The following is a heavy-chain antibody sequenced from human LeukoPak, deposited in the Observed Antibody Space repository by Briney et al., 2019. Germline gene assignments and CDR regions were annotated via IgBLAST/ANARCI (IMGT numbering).Heavy chain of an antibody. J-gene: IGHJ4*02. CDR1: GFTFSTYW. D-gene: IGHD3-16*01. Sequence: PGGSLRLSCAASGFTFSTYWMYWVRQAPGKGLVWVSRINSDGSSTSYADSVKGRFTISRDNAKNTLYLQMNSLRAEDTAVYYCARDPGYGLYYFDCWGQGTLVTVSS. V-gene: IGHV3-74*01. CDR3: ARDPGYGLYYFDC. CDR2: INSDGSST.